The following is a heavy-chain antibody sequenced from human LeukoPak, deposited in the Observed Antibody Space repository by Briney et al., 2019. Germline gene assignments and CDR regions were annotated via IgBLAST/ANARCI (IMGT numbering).Heavy chain of an antibody. D-gene: IGHD5-12*01. CDR1: GGSFSGYY. CDR3: ASHSGYDIDY. Sequence: SETLSLTCAVYGGSFSGYYWSWIRQPPGKGLEWIGEINHSGSTNYNPSLKSRVTISVDTSKNQFSLKLSSVTAADTAVYYCASHSGYDIDYWGQGTLVTVSS. CDR2: INHSGST. J-gene: IGHJ4*02. V-gene: IGHV4-34*09.